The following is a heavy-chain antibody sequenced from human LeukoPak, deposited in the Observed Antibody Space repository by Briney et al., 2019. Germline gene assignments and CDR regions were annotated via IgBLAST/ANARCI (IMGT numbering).Heavy chain of an antibody. V-gene: IGHV4-61*02. Sequence: PSQTLSLTCTVSGGSISSGSYYWRWIRQPAGKGLEWIGRIYTSGSTNYNPSLKSRVTISVDTSKNQFSLKLSSVTAADTAVYYCAGDYDFWSGYPHAYDAFDIWGQGTMVTISS. D-gene: IGHD3-3*01. CDR1: GGSISSGSYY. CDR2: IYTSGST. J-gene: IGHJ3*02. CDR3: AGDYDFWSGYPHAYDAFDI.